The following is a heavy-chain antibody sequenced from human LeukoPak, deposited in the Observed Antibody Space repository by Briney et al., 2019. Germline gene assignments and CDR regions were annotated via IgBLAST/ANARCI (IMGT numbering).Heavy chain of an antibody. J-gene: IGHJ4*02. CDR3: ARAATVLRSTYDY. CDR1: GGTFSSYA. D-gene: IGHD4-17*01. V-gene: IGHV1-69*04. CDR2: IIPILGIA. Sequence: PVKVSCKASGGTFSSYAISWVRQAPGQGLEWMGRIIPILGIANYAQKFQGRVTITADKSTSTAYMELSSLRPEDTAVYYCARAATVLRSTYDYWGQGTLVTVSS.